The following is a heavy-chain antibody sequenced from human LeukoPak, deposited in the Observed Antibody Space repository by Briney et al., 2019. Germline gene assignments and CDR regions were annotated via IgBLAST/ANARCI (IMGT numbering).Heavy chain of an antibody. D-gene: IGHD2-2*01. CDR1: GDIVSSNSAA. Sequence: SQTLSLTCAISGDIVSSNSAAWNWIRQSLSRGLEWLGRTYYRSKWYNDYAVSVKSRITINPDTSKNQFSLQLNSVTAADTAVYYCARYRRGIVVVPSADWYFDLWGRGTLVTVSS. CDR3: ARYRRGIVVVPSADWYFDL. J-gene: IGHJ2*01. CDR2: TYYRSKWYN. V-gene: IGHV6-1*01.